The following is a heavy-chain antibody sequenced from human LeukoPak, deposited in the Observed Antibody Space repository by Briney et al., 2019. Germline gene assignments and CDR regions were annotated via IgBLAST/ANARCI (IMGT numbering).Heavy chain of an antibody. J-gene: IGHJ6*02. CDR3: ARDCKNYYYYGMDV. V-gene: IGHV3-11*04. Sequence: GGSLRLSCAASGFTFSDYYMSWIRQAPGKGLEWVTYISSSGSTIYYADSVKGRFTISKDNSKNTLYLQMGSLRAEDMAVYYCARDCKNYYYYGMDVWGQGTTVTVSS. CDR2: ISSSGSTI. CDR1: GFTFSDYY.